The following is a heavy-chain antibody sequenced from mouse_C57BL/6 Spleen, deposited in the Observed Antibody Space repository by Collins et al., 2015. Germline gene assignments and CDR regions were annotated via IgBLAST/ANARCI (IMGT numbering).Heavy chain of an antibody. Sequence: QVQLQQPGAELVKPGASVKLSCKASGYTFTSYWTHWVKQRPGQGLEWIGMIHPNSGSTTYNGKFKSKATLTVDKSSSTAYMQLSSLTSEDSAVYYCARVSRITTVPYYFDYWGQGTTLTVS. CDR2: IHPNSGST. CDR1: GYTFTSYW. J-gene: IGHJ2*01. V-gene: IGHV1-64*01. D-gene: IGHD1-1*01. CDR3: ARVSRITTVPYYFDY.